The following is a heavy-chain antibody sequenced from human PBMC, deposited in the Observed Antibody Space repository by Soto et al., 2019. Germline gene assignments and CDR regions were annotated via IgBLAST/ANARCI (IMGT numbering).Heavy chain of an antibody. CDR1: GGSISSYY. V-gene: IGHV4-59*04. J-gene: IGHJ4*02. CDR2: IYYSGST. CDR3: ARPTSYYDTSGYLGFDY. D-gene: IGHD3-22*01. Sequence: SETLSLTCTVSGGSISSYYWSWIRQPPGKGLEWIGYIYYSGSTYYNPSLKSRVTISVDTSKNQFSLKLSSVTAADTAVYYCARPTSYYDTSGYLGFDYWGQGTLVTVSS.